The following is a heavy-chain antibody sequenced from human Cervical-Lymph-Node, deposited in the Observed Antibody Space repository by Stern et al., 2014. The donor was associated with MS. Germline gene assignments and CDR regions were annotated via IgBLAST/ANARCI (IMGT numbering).Heavy chain of an antibody. V-gene: IGHV1-69*01. CDR1: GDTFSKYA. Sequence: QVQLVQSGAEVKKPGSSVKVSCKASGDTFSKYAIAWVRRAPGQGLEWLGGIIPSFNTANNAHKFQGRLTITADESTSTVHMSLSSLTSEDTAIYYCVRDYPSMNQPPGGMDVWGLGTSVIISS. CDR2: IIPSFNTA. D-gene: IGHD2/OR15-2a*01. J-gene: IGHJ6*02. CDR3: VRDYPSMNQPPGGMDV.